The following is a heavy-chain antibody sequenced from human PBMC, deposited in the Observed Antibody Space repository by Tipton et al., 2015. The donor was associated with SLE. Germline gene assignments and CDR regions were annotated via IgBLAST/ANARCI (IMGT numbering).Heavy chain of an antibody. V-gene: IGHV3-30-3*01. J-gene: IGHJ3*02. CDR2: ISYDGSNK. Sequence: RSLRLSCAASGFTFSSYAMHWVRQAPGKGLEWVAVISYDGSNKYYADSVKGRFTISRDNSKNTLYLQMNSLRAEDTAVYYCAREGSYCGGDCYSDAFDIWGQGTMVTVSS. D-gene: IGHD2-21*02. CDR1: GFTFSSYA. CDR3: AREGSYCGGDCYSDAFDI.